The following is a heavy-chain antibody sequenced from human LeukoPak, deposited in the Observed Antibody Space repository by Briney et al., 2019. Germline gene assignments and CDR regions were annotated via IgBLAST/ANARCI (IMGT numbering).Heavy chain of an antibody. J-gene: IGHJ4*02. Sequence: PGGSLRLSCAASGFTFSSYAMSWVRQAPGKGLEWVSAISGSGGSTYYADSVKGRFTISRDNSKNTLYLQMNSLRAEDTAVYYCAKVYSSSICRPYFDYWGQGTLVTVSS. D-gene: IGHD6-6*01. CDR2: ISGSGGST. CDR1: GFTFSSYA. V-gene: IGHV3-23*01. CDR3: AKVYSSSICRPYFDY.